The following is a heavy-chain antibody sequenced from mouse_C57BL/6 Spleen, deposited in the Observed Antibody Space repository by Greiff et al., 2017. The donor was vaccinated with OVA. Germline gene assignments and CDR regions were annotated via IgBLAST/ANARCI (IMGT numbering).Heavy chain of an antibody. CDR2: IYPGSGNT. D-gene: IGHD1-1*01. CDR3: ARLGYGSSYEYFDV. Sequence: QVQLKQSGAELVRPGASVKLSCKASGYTFTDYYINWVKQRPGQGLEWIARIYPGSGNTYYNEKFKGKATLTAEKSSSTAYMQLSSLTSEDSAVYFCARLGYGSSYEYFDVWGTGTTVTVSS. J-gene: IGHJ1*03. CDR1: GYTFTDYY. V-gene: IGHV1-76*01.